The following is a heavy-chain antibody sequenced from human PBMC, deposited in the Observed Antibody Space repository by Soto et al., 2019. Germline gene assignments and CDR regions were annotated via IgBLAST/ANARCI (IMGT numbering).Heavy chain of an antibody. CDR2: IYSSGNT. CDR3: ARLSGSWQSCFAP. Sequence: QVQLQESGPGLVKPSQTLSLTCIVSGGSISSNDFYWSWIRQHPGKGLEWIGYIYSSGNTYYNPSLKSRVSILVETSKNQFSLKLSSVSAADTAVYYCARLSGSWQSCFAPWRQRTLGTVSS. V-gene: IGHV4-31*03. J-gene: IGHJ5*02. D-gene: IGHD6-13*01. CDR1: GGSISSNDFY.